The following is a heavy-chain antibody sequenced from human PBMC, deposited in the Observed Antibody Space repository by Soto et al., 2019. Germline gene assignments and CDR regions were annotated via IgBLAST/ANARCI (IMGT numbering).Heavy chain of an antibody. CDR1: GGSISSYY. Sequence: QVQLQESGPGLVKPSETLSLTCTVSGGSISSYYWSWIRQPPGKGLEWIGYIYYSGSTNYNPSLKSRVTISVDTSKNQFSLKLSSVTAADTAVYYCARLGQQLDENYYYMDVWGKGTTVTVSS. CDR2: IYYSGST. D-gene: IGHD6-13*01. CDR3: ARLGQQLDENYYYMDV. V-gene: IGHV4-59*08. J-gene: IGHJ6*03.